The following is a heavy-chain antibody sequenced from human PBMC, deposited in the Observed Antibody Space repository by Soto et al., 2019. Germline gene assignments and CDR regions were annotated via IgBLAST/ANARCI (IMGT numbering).Heavy chain of an antibody. CDR1: GDSIRSGYY. CDR3: AIAEAVSDNWFDT. V-gene: IGHV4-38-2*01. J-gene: IGHJ5*02. CDR2: IYHSGST. Sequence: PSGTLALACAVSGDSIRSGYYWGWIRQPPGKGLEWIGSIYHSGSTYYNPSLKSRVTISVDTSKNQFSLKLSSVTAADTAVYYCAIAEAVSDNWFDTWAQGPLVTVPS. D-gene: IGHD6-13*01.